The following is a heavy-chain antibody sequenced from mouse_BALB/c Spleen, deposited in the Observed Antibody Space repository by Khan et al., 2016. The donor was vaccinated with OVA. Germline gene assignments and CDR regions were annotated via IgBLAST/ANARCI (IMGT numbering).Heavy chain of an antibody. CDR3: ARDGSRYNYAMDY. J-gene: IGHJ4*01. CDR2: LSSSGST. D-gene: IGHD2-3*01. CDR1: GYSITSDYA. Sequence: EVQLQESGPGLVKPSQSLSLTCTVTGYSITSDYAWNWIRQFPGNKLEWMGYLSSSGSTNYNPALKSRISITRDTSKNQFFLQLNSVTTEDTATYYCARDGSRYNYAMDYWGQGTSVTVSS. V-gene: IGHV3-2*02.